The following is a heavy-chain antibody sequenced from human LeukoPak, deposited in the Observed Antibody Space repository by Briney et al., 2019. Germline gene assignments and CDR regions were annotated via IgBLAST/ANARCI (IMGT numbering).Heavy chain of an antibody. CDR2: INPNSGGT. CDR3: ARDLALQLPQGY. J-gene: IGHJ4*02. V-gene: IGHV1-2*02. CDR1: GYTFTGYY. Sequence: ASVKVSCKASGYTFTGYYMHWVRQAPGQGLEWMGWINPNSGGTNYAQKFQGRVTMTRDTSISTAYMELSRPRSDDTAVYYCARDLALQLPQGYWGQGTLVTVSS. D-gene: IGHD2-2*01.